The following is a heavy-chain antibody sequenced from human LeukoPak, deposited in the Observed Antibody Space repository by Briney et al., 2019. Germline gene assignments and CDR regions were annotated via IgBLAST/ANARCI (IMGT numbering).Heavy chain of an antibody. CDR3: ARDRQWELRSRVYYYYGMYV. V-gene: IGHV1-69*04. D-gene: IGHD1-26*01. Sequence: SVKVSCKASGGTFSSYAISWVRQAPGQGLEWMGNIIPNLGLANYAQKFQGRVTITADKSTSTAYMELSSLRSEDTAVYYCARDRQWELRSRVYYYYGMYVWGRGTTVTVSS. J-gene: IGHJ6*02. CDR1: GGTFSSYA. CDR2: IIPNLGLA.